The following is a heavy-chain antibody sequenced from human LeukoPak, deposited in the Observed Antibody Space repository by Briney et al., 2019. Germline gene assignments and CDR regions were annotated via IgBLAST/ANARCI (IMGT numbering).Heavy chain of an antibody. V-gene: IGHV4-39*01. CDR1: GDSISSSNCY. CDR2: IYFSGGT. Sequence: SETLSLTCTVSGDSISSSNCYWGWIRQPPGKGLEWIGSIYFSGGTYYNASLKSRVTISVDTSKNQFSLKLSSVTAADTAVFYCARGRRAIGRWLQFFDYWGQGTLVTVSS. J-gene: IGHJ4*02. CDR3: ARGRRAIGRWLQFFDY. D-gene: IGHD5-24*01.